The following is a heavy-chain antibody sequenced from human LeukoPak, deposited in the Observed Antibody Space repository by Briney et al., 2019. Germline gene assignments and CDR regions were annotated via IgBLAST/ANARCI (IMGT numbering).Heavy chain of an antibody. CDR1: LGSINNYY. D-gene: IGHD1-26*01. CDR3: ARVFGGNSLDH. J-gene: IGHJ4*02. V-gene: IGHV4-4*07. CDR2: IYKSGTT. Sequence: PSETLSLTCTVSLGSINNYYWSWIRQPAGKGLEWIGRIYKSGTTYYSPSLKSRVTMSIDTSKNQFSLQLSAVTAADTAIYYCARVFGGNSLDHWGQGTLVAVPQ.